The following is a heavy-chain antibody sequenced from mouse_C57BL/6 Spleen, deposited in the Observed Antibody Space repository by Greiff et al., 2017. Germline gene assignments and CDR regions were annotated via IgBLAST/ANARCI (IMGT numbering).Heavy chain of an antibody. CDR1: GYSFTGYY. D-gene: IGHD1-2*01. Sequence: VQLKQSGPELVKPGASVKISCKASGYSFTGYYMNWVKQSPEKSLEWIGEIHPSTGGTTYNQKFKAKATLTVDKSSSTAYMRLKSLTSEDSAVYYGGRGGRRGAMDYWGQGTSVTVSS. CDR3: GRGGRRGAMDY. V-gene: IGHV1-42*01. J-gene: IGHJ4*01. CDR2: IHPSTGGT.